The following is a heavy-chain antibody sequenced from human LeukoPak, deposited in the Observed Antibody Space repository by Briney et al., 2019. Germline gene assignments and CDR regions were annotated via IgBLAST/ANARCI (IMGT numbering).Heavy chain of an antibody. CDR3: ARNIPVTRWGY. D-gene: IGHD2-21*01. V-gene: IGHV3-23*01. J-gene: IGHJ4*02. Sequence: PGGSLRLSCAASGFSFSSYAMRWVRQAPGKGLEWVSVISGSGSSTHYADSVKGRFTISRDNSKNTLYLQMNSLRAEDTAVYYCARNIPVTRWGYWGQGTLVTVSS. CDR1: GFSFSSYA. CDR2: ISGSGSST.